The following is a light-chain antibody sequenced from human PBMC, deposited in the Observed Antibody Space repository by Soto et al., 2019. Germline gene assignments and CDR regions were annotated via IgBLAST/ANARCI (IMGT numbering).Light chain of an antibody. V-gene: IGKV3-20*01. CDR3: QQYLRSQLT. J-gene: IGKJ4*01. CDR2: GAS. Sequence: PGERVTLSCRASQSVSSSYLAWYQQKPGQAPRLLIYGASSRATGIPDRFSGSGSGTDFTLTISRLEPEDFAVYFCQQYLRSQLTFGGGTKVDIK. CDR1: QSVSSSY.